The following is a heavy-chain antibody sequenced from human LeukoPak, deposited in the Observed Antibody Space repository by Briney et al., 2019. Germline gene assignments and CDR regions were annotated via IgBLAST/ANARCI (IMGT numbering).Heavy chain of an antibody. CDR2: ISGSGGST. Sequence: GGSLRLSCAASGFTFSDYYMSWIRQAPGKGLEWVSAISGSGGSTYYADSVKGRFTISRDNAKNSLYLQMNSLRDEDTAVYHCARVGGVVVTADAFDIWGQGTMVTVSS. J-gene: IGHJ3*02. CDR3: ARVGGVVVTADAFDI. V-gene: IGHV3-11*04. D-gene: IGHD2-21*02. CDR1: GFTFSDYY.